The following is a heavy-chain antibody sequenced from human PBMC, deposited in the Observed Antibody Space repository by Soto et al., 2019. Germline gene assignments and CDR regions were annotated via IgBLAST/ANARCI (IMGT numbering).Heavy chain of an antibody. CDR3: ARVAASGALVGAFDI. CDR2: IWYDGSNK. Sequence: GGSLRLSCAASGFTFSSYGMHWVRQAPGKGLEWVAVIWYDGSNKDYADSVKGRFTISRDNSRNTLYLQMDSLRAEDTAVYLCARVAASGALVGAFDIWGQGTTVTVSS. J-gene: IGHJ3*02. D-gene: IGHD6-13*01. CDR1: GFTFSSYG. V-gene: IGHV3-33*01.